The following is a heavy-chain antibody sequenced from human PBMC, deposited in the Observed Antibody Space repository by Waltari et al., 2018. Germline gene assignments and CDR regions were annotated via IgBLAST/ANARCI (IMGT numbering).Heavy chain of an antibody. CDR2: VRGDGKT. CDR1: GDSMSTTDY. J-gene: IGHJ4*02. V-gene: IGHV4-4*02. D-gene: IGHD1-1*01. Sequence: QLQLQESGPGLVKPSGTLSLICAVSGDSMSTTDYWSWVRQPPGKGLEWIGQVRGDGKTNYNPSFASRVTMSLDTSIYHFALKLTSATAADTALYYCARDRGRGLYLDTWGQGTLVTVSP. CDR3: ARDRGRGLYLDT.